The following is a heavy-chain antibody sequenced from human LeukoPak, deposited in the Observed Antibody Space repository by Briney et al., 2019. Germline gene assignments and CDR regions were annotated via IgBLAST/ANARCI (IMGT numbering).Heavy chain of an antibody. CDR3: AKADCSSTSCSSGDDY. V-gene: IGHV3-23*01. CDR1: GFTFSSYG. Sequence: PGGSLRLSCAASGFTFSSYGMSWVRQAPGKGLEWVSAISGSGGSTYYAGSVKGRFTISRDNSKNTLYLQMNSLRAEDTAVYYCAKADCSSTSCSSGDDYWGQGTLVTVSS. D-gene: IGHD2-2*01. J-gene: IGHJ4*02. CDR2: ISGSGGST.